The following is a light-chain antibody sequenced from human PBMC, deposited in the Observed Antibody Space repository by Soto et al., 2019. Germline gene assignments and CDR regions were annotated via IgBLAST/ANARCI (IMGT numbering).Light chain of an antibody. Sequence: TQPPAVSLAPGQRFTISFAGSISNIGAGYDVHCYQQLPGTAPKLLIYCNSNRPSGVPDRFSGYKSGTSASLAITGLQAEDEADYYCQSYDSSLSAPYVFGTGTKATV. J-gene: IGLJ1*01. V-gene: IGLV1-40*01. CDR1: ISNIGAGYD. CDR3: QSYDSSLSAPYV. CDR2: CNS.